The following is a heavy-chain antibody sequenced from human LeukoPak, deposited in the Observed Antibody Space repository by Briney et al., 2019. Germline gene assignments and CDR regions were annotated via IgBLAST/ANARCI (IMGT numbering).Heavy chain of an antibody. CDR3: ARTLLWFGADQSYYFDY. CDR2: INPNSGGT. D-gene: IGHD3-10*01. Sequence: ASVKVSCKASGGTFTGYYMHWVRQAPGQGLEWMGWINPNSGGTNYAQKFQGRVTMTRDTSISTAYMELSRLRSDDTAVYYCARTLLWFGADQSYYFDYWGQGTLVTVSS. CDR1: GGTFTGYY. V-gene: IGHV1-2*02. J-gene: IGHJ4*02.